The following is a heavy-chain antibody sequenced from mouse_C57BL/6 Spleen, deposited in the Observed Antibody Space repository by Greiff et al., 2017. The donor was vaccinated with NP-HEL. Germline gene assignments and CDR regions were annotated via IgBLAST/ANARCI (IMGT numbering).Heavy chain of an antibody. V-gene: IGHV5-15*01. CDR3: ARQGTGTGAMDY. J-gene: IGHJ4*01. CDR1: GFTFSDYG. CDR2: ISNLAYSI. Sequence: EVNLVESGGGLVQPGGSLKLSCAASGFTFSDYGMAWVRQAPRKGPEWVAFISNLAYSIYYADTVTGRFTISRENAKNTLYLEMSSLRSEDTAMYYCARQGTGTGAMDYWGQGTSVTVSS. D-gene: IGHD4-1*01.